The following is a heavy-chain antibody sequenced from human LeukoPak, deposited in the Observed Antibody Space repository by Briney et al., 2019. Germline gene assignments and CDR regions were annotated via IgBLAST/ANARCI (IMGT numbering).Heavy chain of an antibody. CDR1: SGSFSGYY. CDR2: INHSGST. V-gene: IGHV4-34*01. Sequence: SETLSLTCAVYSGSFSGYYWSWIRQPPGKGLEWIGEINHSGSTNYNPSLKSRGAISENTSKKQFSLKLGSVTAADTAVYFCARVMGLWGQGTLVTVSS. CDR3: ARVMGL. D-gene: IGHD2-8*01. J-gene: IGHJ4*02.